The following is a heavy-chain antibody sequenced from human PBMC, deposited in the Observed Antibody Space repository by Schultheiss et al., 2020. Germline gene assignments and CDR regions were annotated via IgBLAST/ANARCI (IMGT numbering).Heavy chain of an antibody. CDR2: ISYSGST. CDR1: GVSISSDYYY. CDR3: ARGRPKITMIVGGALEFYFDY. Sequence: SETLSLTCTVSGVSISSDYYYWSWIRQHPVKGLEWIGYISYSGSTYYNPSLKSRVIMSLDTSENQFSLKLSSMTAADTAVYYCARGRPKITMIVGGALEFYFDYWGQGNLVTVSS. D-gene: IGHD3-22*01. J-gene: IGHJ4*02. V-gene: IGHV4-31*03.